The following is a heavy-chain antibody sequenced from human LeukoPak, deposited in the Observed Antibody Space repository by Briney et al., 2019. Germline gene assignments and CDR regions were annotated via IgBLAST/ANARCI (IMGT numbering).Heavy chain of an antibody. D-gene: IGHD4-17*01. V-gene: IGHV1-2*06. J-gene: IGHJ5*02. CDR3: ARDNYGDYETDWFDP. Sequence: ASVKVSCKASGYTFTGCYMHWVRQAPGQGLEWMGRINPNSGGTNYAQKFQGRVTMTRDTSISTAYMELSRLRSDDTAVYYCARDNYGDYETDWFDPWGQGTLVTVSS. CDR1: GYTFTGCY. CDR2: INPNSGGT.